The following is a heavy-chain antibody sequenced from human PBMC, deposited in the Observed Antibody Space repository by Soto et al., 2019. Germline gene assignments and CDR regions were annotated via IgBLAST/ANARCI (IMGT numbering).Heavy chain of an antibody. J-gene: IGHJ4*02. CDR3: ARHYGSGTYPLDS. V-gene: IGHV4-59*08. Sequence: QVQLQESGPGLVKPSETLSLICTVSGGSISGYYWSWLRQSPGKGLEWIAYIYNSGTTNYNTSLTSQTTISVDTSKNQFSLKLSSVTAADTAVYYCARHYGSGTYPLDSWGQGTLVTVST. CDR2: IYNSGTT. CDR1: GGSISGYY. D-gene: IGHD3-10*01.